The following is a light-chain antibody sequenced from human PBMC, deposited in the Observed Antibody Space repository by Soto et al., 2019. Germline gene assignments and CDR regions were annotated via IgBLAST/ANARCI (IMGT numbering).Light chain of an antibody. Sequence: QAVVTQPASVSGSPGQSITISCTGTSSDVGDYNYVSWYQQHPGKAPKLMIYEVNNRPSGVSNRFSGSKSGNTASLTISGLQAEDEADYYCISSTSTGTRVFGGGTKLTVL. V-gene: IGLV2-14*01. J-gene: IGLJ3*02. CDR1: SSDVGDYNY. CDR2: EVN. CDR3: ISSTSTGTRV.